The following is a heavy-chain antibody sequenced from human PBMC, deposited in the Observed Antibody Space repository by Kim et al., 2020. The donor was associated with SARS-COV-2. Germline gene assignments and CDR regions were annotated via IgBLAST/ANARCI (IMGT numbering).Heavy chain of an antibody. CDR2: T. D-gene: IGHD3-3*01. Sequence: TNYNPSLKSRVTISVDTSKNQFSLKLSSVTAADTAVYYCARTARLRFFDYWGQGTLVTVSS. CDR3: ARTARLRFFDY. J-gene: IGHJ4*02. V-gene: IGHV4-59*01.